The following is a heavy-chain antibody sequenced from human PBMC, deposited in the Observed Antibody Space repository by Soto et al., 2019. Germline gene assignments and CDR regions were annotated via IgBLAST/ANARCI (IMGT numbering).Heavy chain of an antibody. CDR2: IYYSGST. J-gene: IGHJ6*02. CDR1: GGSISSGDYY. Sequence: SETLSLTCTVSGGSISSGDYYWSWIRQPPGKGLEWIGYIYYSGSTYYNPSLKSRVTISVDTSKNQFSLKLSSVTAADTAVYYCARVGSGMARGSYYYGMDVWGQGTTVTVSS. CDR3: ARVGSGMARGSYYYGMDV. D-gene: IGHD2-15*01. V-gene: IGHV4-30-4*01.